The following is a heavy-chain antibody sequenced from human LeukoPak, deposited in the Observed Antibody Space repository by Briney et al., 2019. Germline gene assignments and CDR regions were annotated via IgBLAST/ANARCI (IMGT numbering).Heavy chain of an antibody. CDR1: GGTFSSYA. J-gene: IGHJ4*02. Sequence: GASVKVSCKASGGTFSSYAISWVRQAPGQGLEWMGGIIPIFGTANYAQKFQGRVTITTDESTSTAYMELSSLRSEDTAVYYCALKYRGSSPSIAYFDYWGQGTLVTVSS. V-gene: IGHV1-69*05. D-gene: IGHD1-26*01. CDR2: IIPIFGTA. CDR3: ALKYRGSSPSIAYFDY.